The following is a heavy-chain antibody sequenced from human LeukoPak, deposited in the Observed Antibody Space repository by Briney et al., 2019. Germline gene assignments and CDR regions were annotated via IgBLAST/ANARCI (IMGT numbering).Heavy chain of an antibody. CDR1: GYSFTSYW. Sequence: AGESLKISCKGSGYSFTSYWIGWVRQMPGKGLEWMGIIYPGDSDTRYSPSFQGQVTISADKSISTAYLQWSSLKASDTAMYYCARQAVRGVRTDYPDYWGQGTLVTVSS. CDR2: IYPGDSDT. D-gene: IGHD3-10*01. CDR3: ARQAVRGVRTDYPDY. J-gene: IGHJ4*02. V-gene: IGHV5-51*01.